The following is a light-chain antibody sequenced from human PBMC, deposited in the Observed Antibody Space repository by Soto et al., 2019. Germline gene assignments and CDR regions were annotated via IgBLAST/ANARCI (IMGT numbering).Light chain of an antibody. V-gene: IGKV3-15*01. CDR3: QQYNSWPPGT. CDR2: GAS. Sequence: EIVMTQSPATLSVSPGERATLSCRASQSVSSNLAWYQQKPGQAPRLLIYGASTRATGIPARFSGSGSGAEFTLTISSLQSEDSALYYCQQYNSWPPGTFGQGTKVEIK. J-gene: IGKJ1*01. CDR1: QSVSSN.